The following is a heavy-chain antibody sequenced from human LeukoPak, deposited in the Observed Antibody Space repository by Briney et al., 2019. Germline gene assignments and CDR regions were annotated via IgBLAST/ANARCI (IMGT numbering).Heavy chain of an antibody. V-gene: IGHV4-59*12. CDR3: GRETFDI. Sequence: NPSETLSLTCTVSGGSISSYNWSWIRHRPPQGLEWIGYSYYSGSTNYNPSLTSRVTISVATAKNQFSLKLSLVSAADTAAYYCGRETFDIWGQGTMVTVSS. J-gene: IGHJ3*02. CDR2: SYYSGST. CDR1: GGSISSYN.